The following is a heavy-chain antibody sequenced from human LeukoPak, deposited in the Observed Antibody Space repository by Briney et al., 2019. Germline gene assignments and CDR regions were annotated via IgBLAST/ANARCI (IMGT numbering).Heavy chain of an antibody. CDR3: AREDSSGWSRTFDY. V-gene: IGHV3-21*01. CDR1: GFTFSSYS. D-gene: IGHD6-19*01. Sequence: GGSLRLSCAASGFTFSSYSMNWVRQAPGKGLEWVSSISSSSSYIYYADSVKGRFTISRDDAKNSLYLQMNSLRAEDTAVYYCAREDSSGWSRTFDYWGQGTLATVSS. J-gene: IGHJ4*02. CDR2: ISSSSSYI.